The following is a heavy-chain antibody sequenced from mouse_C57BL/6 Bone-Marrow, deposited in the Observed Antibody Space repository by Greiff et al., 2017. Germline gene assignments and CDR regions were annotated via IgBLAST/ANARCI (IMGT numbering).Heavy chain of an antibody. CDR1: GFTFSDYY. Sequence: EVMLVESGGGLVQPGGSLKLSCAASGFTFSDYYMYWVRQTPEKRLEWVAYISYGGGSTYYPDTVKGRFTISRDNAKNTLYLQMSRLKSEDTAMYYCARHGRLLPYAMDYWGQGTSVTVSS. J-gene: IGHJ4*01. CDR2: ISYGGGST. V-gene: IGHV5-12*01. D-gene: IGHD2-3*01. CDR3: ARHGRLLPYAMDY.